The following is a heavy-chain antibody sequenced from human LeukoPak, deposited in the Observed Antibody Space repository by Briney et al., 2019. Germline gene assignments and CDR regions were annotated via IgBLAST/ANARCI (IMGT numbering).Heavy chain of an antibody. CDR2: ISWNSGNI. D-gene: IGHD3-22*01. V-gene: IGHV3-9*01. J-gene: IGHJ4*02. CDR3: AGGYYRY. Sequence: PGGSLRLSWVASGFTFDDYAMHWVRQVPGKGLECVSGISWNSGNIGYGDSVKGRFTVSRDNVKISLYLQMNSLRTEDTALDYCAGGYYRYWGQGTLVTVSP. CDR1: GFTFDDYA.